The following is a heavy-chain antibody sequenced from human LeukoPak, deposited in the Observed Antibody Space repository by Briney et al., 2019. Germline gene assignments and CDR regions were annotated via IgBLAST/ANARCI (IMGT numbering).Heavy chain of an antibody. D-gene: IGHD3-9*01. Sequence: SETLSLTCTVSGGSISSYYWSWIRQPPGKGLEWIGEINHSGSTNYNPSLKSRVTISVDTSKNQFSLKLSSVTAADTAVYYCARDPLRYFDWFGSRWFDPWGQGTLVTVSS. CDR1: GGSISSYY. CDR2: INHSGST. J-gene: IGHJ5*02. V-gene: IGHV4-34*01. CDR3: ARDPLRYFDWFGSRWFDP.